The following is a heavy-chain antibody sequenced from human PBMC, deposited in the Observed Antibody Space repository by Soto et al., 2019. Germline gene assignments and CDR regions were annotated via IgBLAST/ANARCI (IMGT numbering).Heavy chain of an antibody. J-gene: IGHJ6*02. Sequence: QVQLVQSGAEVKKPGSSVTVSCKASGGTFSSYAISWVRQAPGQGLEWMGGIIPIFCTANYAQKVQGRVTITADESTRRAYMELSSLRSEDTAVYYCARARSSTSWPGPCCSGGSCDCAYSFYYYYGMDGWGQGTTVTVSS. V-gene: IGHV1-69*01. CDR3: ARARSSTSWPGPCCSGGSCDCAYSFYYYYGMDG. CDR2: IIPIFCTA. CDR1: GGTFSSYA. D-gene: IGHD2-15*01.